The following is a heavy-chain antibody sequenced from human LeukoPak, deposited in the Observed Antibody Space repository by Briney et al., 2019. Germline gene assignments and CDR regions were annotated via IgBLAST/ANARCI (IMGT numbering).Heavy chain of an antibody. V-gene: IGHV3-7*01. CDR1: GFSFNYNW. CDR2: INQDGTEK. J-gene: IGHJ4*02. D-gene: IGHD6-13*01. Sequence: PGGSLRLSCAASGFSFNYNWMSWVRQAPGKGLEWVANINQDGTEKYYVDSVKGRFIISRDNAKSSLFLQMNSLRAEDTAVYYCAREASQQVGYWGQGTLVTVSS. CDR3: AREASQQVGY.